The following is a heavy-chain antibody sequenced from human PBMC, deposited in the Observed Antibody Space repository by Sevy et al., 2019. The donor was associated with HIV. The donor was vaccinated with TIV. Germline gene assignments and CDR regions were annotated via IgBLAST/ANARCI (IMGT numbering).Heavy chain of an antibody. V-gene: IGHV4-39*01. Sequence: SDTLSLTCTVSGGSISRSTYYWGWIRQPPGKGLEWIASIYYSGSTYYNVSLESRVTISVDMSKNQFSLRLNSVTAADTAVYYCARHGGIAVATLDYWGQGTLVTVSS. CDR3: ARHGGIAVATLDY. D-gene: IGHD6-19*01. CDR2: IYYSGST. J-gene: IGHJ4*02. CDR1: GGSISRSTYY.